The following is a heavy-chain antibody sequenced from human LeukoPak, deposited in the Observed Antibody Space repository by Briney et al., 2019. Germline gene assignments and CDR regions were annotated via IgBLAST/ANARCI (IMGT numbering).Heavy chain of an antibody. D-gene: IGHD5-12*01. CDR2: ILNSSHTT. Sequence: GGSLRRSCAASGFTFRDYAMSWVRQAPGKGLEWVSNILNSSHTTNYADSVKGRFTVSRDNSKNTLYLQMDNLRGDDTAVYYCTNDGPRGHDYDYWGQGTLVTVSS. J-gene: IGHJ4*02. CDR3: TNDGPRGHDYDY. CDR1: GFTFRDYA. V-gene: IGHV3-23*01.